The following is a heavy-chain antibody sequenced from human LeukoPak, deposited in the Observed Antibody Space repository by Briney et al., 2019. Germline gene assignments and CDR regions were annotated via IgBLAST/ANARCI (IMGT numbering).Heavy chain of an antibody. J-gene: IGHJ4*02. CDR2: IYASGST. V-gene: IGHV4-4*07. CDR3: ARGGARGAAAHFDY. Sequence: SETLSLTCTVSGGSISGYYWSWIRQPAGKGLEWIGRIYASGSTNYNPSLKSRVTMSVDMSKNQLSLKLSSVTAADTAVYYCARGGARGAAAHFDYWGQGTLVTVSS. CDR1: GGSISGYY. D-gene: IGHD2-2*01.